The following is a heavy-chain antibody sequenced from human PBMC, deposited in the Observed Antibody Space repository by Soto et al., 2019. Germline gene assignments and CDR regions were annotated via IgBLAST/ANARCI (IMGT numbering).Heavy chain of an antibody. CDR1: GGTINNVY. CDR2: IYYRGNT. Sequence: PSETLSLTCTVSGGTINNVYWSWIRQPPGKGLEWIGYIYYRGNTNYNPSLKSRVTISIDTSKNQFSLKLSSVTAADTAVYYCARDPLPGYWGQGTLVTVSS. V-gene: IGHV4-59*01. CDR3: ARDPLPGY. J-gene: IGHJ4*01.